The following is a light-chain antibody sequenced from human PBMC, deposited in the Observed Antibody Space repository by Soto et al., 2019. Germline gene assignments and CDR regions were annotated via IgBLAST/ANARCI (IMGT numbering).Light chain of an antibody. Sequence: PEETATLSCRTSRSVSNYFAWYQQKPGQAPRLLIYDALNRATGIPARFSAGGSETHFTLPISSLEPEDSAVYYCLQRSDWPTFGQGTRLEIK. V-gene: IGKV3-11*01. J-gene: IGKJ5*01. CDR3: LQRSDWPT. CDR2: DAL. CDR1: RSVSNY.